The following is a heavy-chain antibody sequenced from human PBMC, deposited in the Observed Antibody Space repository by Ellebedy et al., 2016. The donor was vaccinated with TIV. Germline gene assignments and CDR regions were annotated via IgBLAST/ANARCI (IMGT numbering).Heavy chain of an antibody. D-gene: IGHD6-13*01. Sequence: MPSETLSLTCAVSGGSISSSSYYWGWIRQPPGPGLEWIGCIFYSGNTYYNPSLKRRLTISVDTSKNQFSLKLSSVTAADTAVYYCARHGGFSSSPQHWGQGTLVTVSS. CDR3: ARHGGFSSSPQH. J-gene: IGHJ1*01. CDR2: IFYSGNT. CDR1: GGSISSSSYY. V-gene: IGHV4-39*01.